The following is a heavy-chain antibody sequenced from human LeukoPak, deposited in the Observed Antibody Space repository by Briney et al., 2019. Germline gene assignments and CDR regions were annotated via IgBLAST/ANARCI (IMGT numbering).Heavy chain of an antibody. J-gene: IGHJ4*01. Sequence: SETLSLTCTFSDDSISIYYWNWIRQPPGEGLDWIGYIHTSGSTNYNPSLKSRVTISVDTSKKQFSLKLSSVTAADTAVYYCARGGGDSSSSQDFDYWGQGTLVTVSS. V-gene: IGHV4-4*09. CDR3: ARGGGDSSSSQDFDY. D-gene: IGHD6-6*01. CDR1: DDSISIYY. CDR2: IHTSGST.